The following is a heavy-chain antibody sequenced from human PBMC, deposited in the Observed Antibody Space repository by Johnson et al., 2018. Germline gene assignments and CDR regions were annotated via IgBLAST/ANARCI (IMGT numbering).Heavy chain of an antibody. CDR2: ISKTSTFI. CDR3: AGDKHMSFGLDV. J-gene: IGHJ6*02. Sequence: VQLVQSGGDLVKPGESLRLSCEGSGFSFSSYTMNWVRQAPGKGLEWISSISKTSTFIHYSDSVKGRFAISRDNAKNSMFLLMDSLRVEDTAVYYCAGDKHMSFGLDVWGQWATVTVS. CDR1: GFSFSSYT. V-gene: IGHV3-21*06. D-gene: IGHD2-21*01.